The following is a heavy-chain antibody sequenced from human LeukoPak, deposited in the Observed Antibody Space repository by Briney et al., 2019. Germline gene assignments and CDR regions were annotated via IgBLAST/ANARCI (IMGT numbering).Heavy chain of an antibody. CDR2: FHYSGTT. CDR1: GGSISSYY. V-gene: IGHV4-59*08. CDR3: ARTYSSGAFAI. Sequence: SETLSLTCTVSGGSISSYYWSWSRQPPGKELEWIGYFHYSGTTNYNPSLKSRVTISVDTSKNQFSLKLRFVTAADTAVYYCARTYSSGAFAIWGQGTMVTVSS. D-gene: IGHD6-25*01. J-gene: IGHJ3*02.